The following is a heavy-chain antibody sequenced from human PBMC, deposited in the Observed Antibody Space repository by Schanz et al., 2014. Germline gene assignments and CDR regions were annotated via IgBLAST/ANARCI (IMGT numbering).Heavy chain of an antibody. Sequence: QVQLVQSGAEVKKPGASVKVSCKASGYTFTSYGISWVRQAPGQGLEWMGWISPYNGNTNYAQKLQGRVTMTRNTSMSTAYIELRSLRSDDTAVYYCARVQDDILTGSEYYYGMDVWGQGTTVTVSS. D-gene: IGHD3-9*01. CDR3: ARVQDDILTGSEYYYGMDV. CDR2: ISPYNGNT. J-gene: IGHJ6*02. V-gene: IGHV1-18*01. CDR1: GYTFTSYG.